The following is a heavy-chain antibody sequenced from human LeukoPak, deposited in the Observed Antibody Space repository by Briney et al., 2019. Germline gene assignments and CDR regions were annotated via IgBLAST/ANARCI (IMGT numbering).Heavy chain of an antibody. CDR2: INSDGRIT. Sequence: PGGSLRLSCVASGFTFSSYWMHWVRQAPGKGPVWVSRINSDGRITSYADSVKGRFTISRDNAKNTLYLQMNSLRAEDTAVYSCARVGVPQYAFDIWGQGTWVTVSS. CDR1: GFTFSSYW. CDR3: ARVGVPQYAFDI. D-gene: IGHD2-2*01. J-gene: IGHJ3*02. V-gene: IGHV3-74*01.